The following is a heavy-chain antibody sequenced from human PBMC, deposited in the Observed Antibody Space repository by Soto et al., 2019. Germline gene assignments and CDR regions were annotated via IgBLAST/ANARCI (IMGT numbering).Heavy chain of an antibody. J-gene: IGHJ5*02. Sequence: SETLSLTCAVSGGSISSGGDSWSWIRQPPGKGLEWIGYIYHSGSTYYNPSLKSRVTISVDRSKNQFSLKLSSVTATDTAVYYCARGPTTEKVNPWGQEILVTVSS. CDR1: GGSISSGGDS. CDR2: IYHSGST. V-gene: IGHV4-30-2*01. CDR3: ARGPTTEKVNP. D-gene: IGHD3-10*01.